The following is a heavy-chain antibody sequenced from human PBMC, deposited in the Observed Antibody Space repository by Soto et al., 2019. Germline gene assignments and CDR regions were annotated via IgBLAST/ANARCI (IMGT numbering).Heavy chain of an antibody. Sequence: SVKVSCKASGGTFSSYTISWVRQAPGQGLEWMGRIIPILGIANYAQKFQGRVTITADKSTSTAYMELSSLRSEDTAVYYCARTLGDFWSGYYWFDPWGQGTLVTVPQ. CDR2: IIPILGIA. CDR3: ARTLGDFWSGYYWFDP. D-gene: IGHD3-3*01. V-gene: IGHV1-69*02. CDR1: GGTFSSYT. J-gene: IGHJ5*02.